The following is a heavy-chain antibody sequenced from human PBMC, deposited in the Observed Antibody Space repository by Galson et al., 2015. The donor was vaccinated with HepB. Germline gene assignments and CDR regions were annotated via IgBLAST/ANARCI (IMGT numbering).Heavy chain of an antibody. CDR3: ARVRGQWELLGYYFDY. CDR1: GFTFSSYA. Sequence: SLRLSCAASGFTFSSYAMHWVRQAPGKGLEWVAVISYDGSNKYYADSVEGRFTISRDNSKNTLYLQLNSLKAEDMAVYFCARVRGQWELLGYYFDYWGQGTLVTVSS. CDR2: ISYDGSNK. D-gene: IGHD1-26*01. J-gene: IGHJ4*02. V-gene: IGHV3-30*04.